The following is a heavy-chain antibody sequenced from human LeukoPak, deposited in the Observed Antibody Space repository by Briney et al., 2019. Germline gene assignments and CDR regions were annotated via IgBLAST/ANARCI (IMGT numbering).Heavy chain of an antibody. V-gene: IGHV1-18*01. CDR3: ARDPITRSGYSSGWYVNYYYGMDV. D-gene: IGHD6-19*01. J-gene: IGHJ6*02. CDR1: GYTFTSYG. CDR2: ISAYNGNT. Sequence: ASVKVSCKASGYTFTSYGINWVRQAPGQGLEWMGWISAYNGNTNYAQKLQGRVTMTTDTSTSTAYMELRSLRSDDTAVYYCARDPITRSGYSSGWYVNYYYGMDVWGQGTTVTVSS.